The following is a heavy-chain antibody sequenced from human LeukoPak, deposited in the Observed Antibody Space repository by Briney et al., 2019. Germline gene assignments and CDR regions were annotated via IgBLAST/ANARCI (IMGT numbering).Heavy chain of an antibody. D-gene: IGHD3-22*01. CDR2: IYYTGST. V-gene: IGHV4-59*08. CDR1: GGSISSYY. Sequence: SETLSLTCTVSGGSISSYYWNWIRQPPGKGLEWIGSIYYTGSTNYNPSLKSRVTISVDTSKSQFSLKLSSVTAADTAVFYCASRYYYDSSGGFQHWGQGTLVTVSS. J-gene: IGHJ1*01. CDR3: ASRYYYDSSGGFQH.